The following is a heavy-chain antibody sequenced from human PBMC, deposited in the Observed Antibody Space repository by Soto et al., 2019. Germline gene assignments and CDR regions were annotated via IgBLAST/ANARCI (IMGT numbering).Heavy chain of an antibody. J-gene: IGHJ3*02. CDR2: IYTGST. V-gene: IGHV4-59*01. Sequence: PSETLSLTCTVSGGSISSYYWSWIRQPPGNRLEWIGYIYTGSTNYNPSLKSRVTISVDTSKNHFSLKLSSVTAADTAVYYCARNHAFDIWGQGTLVTVSS. CDR3: ARNHAFDI. CDR1: GGSISSYY.